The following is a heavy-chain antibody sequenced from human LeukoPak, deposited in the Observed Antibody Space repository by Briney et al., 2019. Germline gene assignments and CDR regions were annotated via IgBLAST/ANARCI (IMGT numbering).Heavy chain of an antibody. CDR3: AREWAMVRGVIPPFNWFDP. V-gene: IGHV4-39*07. J-gene: IGHJ5*02. CDR2: IYYGGST. CDR1: GGSVGKSNHD. Sequence: PSETLSLTCPVSGGSVGKSNHDWGRLRQPPGKGLEWIVSIYYGGSTYYNPSLKSLITISVDTSKNQFSLRLRSVTAADTAVYYCAREWAMVRGVIPPFNWFDPCGQGTLVTVS. D-gene: IGHD3-10*01.